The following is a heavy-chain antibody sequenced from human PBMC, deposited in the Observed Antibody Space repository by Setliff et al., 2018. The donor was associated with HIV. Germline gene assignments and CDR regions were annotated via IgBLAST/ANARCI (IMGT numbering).Heavy chain of an antibody. CDR1: GGTFSNYG. CDR3: AGDFGGYCSSMSCPGLFDP. V-gene: IGHV1-69*05. J-gene: IGHJ5*02. D-gene: IGHD2-2*01. CDR2: IIPISGTA. Sequence: SVKVSCKASGGTFSNYGMSWVRQAPGQGLEWMGGIIPISGTANCAQKFQGRVTITTDESTSTAYMELSGLRSEDTAVYYCAGDFGGYCSSMSCPGLFDPWGQGTLVTVSS.